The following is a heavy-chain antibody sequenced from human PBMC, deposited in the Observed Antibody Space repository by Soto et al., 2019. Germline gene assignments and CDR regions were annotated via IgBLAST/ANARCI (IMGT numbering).Heavy chain of an antibody. CDR3: ARVKNYDFWSGYSPYGMDV. Sequence: GASVKVSCKASGYTFTSYGISWVRQAPGQGLEWMGWISAYNGNTNYAQKLQGRGTMTTDTSTSTAYMGLRSLRSDDTAVYYCARVKNYDFWSGYSPYGMDVWGQGTTGTV. CDR2: ISAYNGNT. V-gene: IGHV1-18*04. D-gene: IGHD3-3*01. CDR1: GYTFTSYG. J-gene: IGHJ6*02.